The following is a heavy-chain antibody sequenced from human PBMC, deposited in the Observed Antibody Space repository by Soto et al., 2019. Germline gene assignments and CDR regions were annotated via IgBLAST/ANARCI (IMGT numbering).Heavy chain of an antibody. Sequence: ETLSLTCAVSGYSISSSNWWGWIRQPPGKGLEWIGYIYYSGTTYYNPSLKSRVTMTRDTSISTAYMELSRLRSDDTAVYYCARDQEDDFDYWGQGSLVTVSS. CDR2: IYYSGTT. CDR1: GYSISSSNW. V-gene: IGHV4-28*03. CDR3: ARDQEDDFDY. J-gene: IGHJ4*02.